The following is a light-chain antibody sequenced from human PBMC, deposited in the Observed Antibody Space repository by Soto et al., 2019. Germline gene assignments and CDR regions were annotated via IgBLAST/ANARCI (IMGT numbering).Light chain of an antibody. CDR1: SSDVGAYNY. V-gene: IGLV2-14*01. CDR2: EVS. CDR3: SSYTSSTTWV. Sequence: SALTQPASVSGSPGQSITISCTGTSSDVGAYNYVSWYQQHPGKAPKLMIYEVSYRPSGVSDRFSGSRSGNTASLTISGLQAEDESDYYCSSYTSSTTWVFGGGTKLTV. J-gene: IGLJ3*02.